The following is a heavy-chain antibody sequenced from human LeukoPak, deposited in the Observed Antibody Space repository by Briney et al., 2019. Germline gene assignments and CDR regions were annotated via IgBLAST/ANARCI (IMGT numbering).Heavy chain of an antibody. V-gene: IGHV1-69*13. Sequence: ASVKVSCKASGGTFSSYAISWVRQAPGQGLEWMGGIIPIFGTANYAQKFQGRVTITADESTSTAYMELSSLRSEDTAVYYCARGLYGSGTYGGFDYWGQGTLVTVSS. D-gene: IGHD3-10*01. J-gene: IGHJ4*02. CDR2: IIPIFGTA. CDR1: GGTFSSYA. CDR3: ARGLYGSGTYGGFDY.